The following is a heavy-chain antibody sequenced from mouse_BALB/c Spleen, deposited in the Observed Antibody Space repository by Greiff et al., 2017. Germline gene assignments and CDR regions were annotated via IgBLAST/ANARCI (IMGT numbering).Heavy chain of an antibody. CDR3: AREGFPAWFAY. Sequence: QVQLLQPGAELVKPGTSVKLSCKASGYTFTSYWITWVRLRPGQGLEWIGDIYPGSGSTNYNDKFKSKATLTVDTSSSTAYMQLSSLASEDSAHYYCAREGFPAWFAYWGQGTLVTVSA. J-gene: IGHJ3*01. CDR2: IYPGSGST. CDR1: GYTFTSYW. V-gene: IGHV1-55*01.